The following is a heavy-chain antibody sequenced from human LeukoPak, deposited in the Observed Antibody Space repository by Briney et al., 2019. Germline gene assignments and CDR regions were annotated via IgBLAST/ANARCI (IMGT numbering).Heavy chain of an antibody. CDR1: GFTFSSYG. CDR3: AKDLVSYDSSGYPFDY. D-gene: IGHD3-22*01. Sequence: QSGRSLRLSCAASGFTFSSYGMHWVRQARGKGLEWVAVISYDGSNKYYADSVKGRFTISRDNSKNTLYLQMNSLRAEDKAVYYCAKDLVSYDSSGYPFDYWGQGTLVTVSS. V-gene: IGHV3-30*18. J-gene: IGHJ4*02. CDR2: ISYDGSNK.